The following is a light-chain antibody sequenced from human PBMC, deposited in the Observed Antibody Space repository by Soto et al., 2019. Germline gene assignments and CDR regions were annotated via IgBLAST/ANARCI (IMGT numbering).Light chain of an antibody. CDR1: QSVSSN. V-gene: IGKV3-15*01. CDR2: GAS. CDR3: QQYNNGWT. J-gene: IGKJ1*01. Sequence: EIVMTQSPATLSVSPGERATLSCRASQSVSSNLAWYQQKPGQAPRLLIYGASTRGTGIPARFSGSGSGTEFILTISSLQSEDFAVYYCQQYNNGWTFGQGTKVEIK.